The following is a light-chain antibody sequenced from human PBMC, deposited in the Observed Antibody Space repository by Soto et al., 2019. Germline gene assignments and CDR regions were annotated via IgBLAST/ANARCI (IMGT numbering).Light chain of an antibody. CDR3: QSWDSSTVV. CDR1: KLGNKY. CDR2: QDS. V-gene: IGLV3-1*01. J-gene: IGLJ3*02. Sequence: SYELTQPPSVSVSPGQTASITCSGDKLGNKYVYWYQQKAGQSPVLVIYQDSKRPSGMPERFSGSNSENTATLTLSGTQXXDEADYYCQSWDSSTVVFGGGTKLTVL.